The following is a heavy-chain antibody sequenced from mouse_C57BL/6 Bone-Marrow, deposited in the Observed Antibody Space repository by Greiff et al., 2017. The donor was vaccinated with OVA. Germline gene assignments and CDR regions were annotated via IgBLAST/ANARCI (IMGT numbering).Heavy chain of an antibody. Sequence: EVQGVESGGGLVLPKGSLKLSCAASGFTFNTYAMHWVRQAPGKGLEWVARIRSKSSNYATYYADSVKDRFTISRDNAKNTLYLQMSSLKSEDTAMYYCASPLLWLRRTEAWFAYWGQGTLVTVSA. CDR3: ASPLLWLRRTEAWFAY. D-gene: IGHD2-2*01. CDR2: IRSKSSNYAT. V-gene: IGHV10-3*01. CDR1: GFTFNTYA. J-gene: IGHJ3*01.